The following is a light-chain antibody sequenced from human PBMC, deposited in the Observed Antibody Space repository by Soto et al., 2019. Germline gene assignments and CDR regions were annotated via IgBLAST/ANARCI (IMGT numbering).Light chain of an antibody. CDR2: DVS. J-gene: IGLJ1*01. CDR3: SSYTSSSTQV. V-gene: IGLV2-14*01. CDR1: SSDVGGYNY. Sequence: QSALTQPASVSGSPGQSITISCTGTSSDVGGYNYVSWYQQEPGKVPKLMIYDVSKRPSGVSNRFSGSKSGNTASLTISGLQTEDEADYYCSSYTSSSTQVFGTGTKVTVL.